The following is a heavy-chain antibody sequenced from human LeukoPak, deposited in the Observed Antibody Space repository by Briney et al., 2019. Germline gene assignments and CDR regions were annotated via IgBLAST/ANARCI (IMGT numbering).Heavy chain of an antibody. CDR1: GFTFSSYA. CDR3: AKVGSGGSPADYFDY. V-gene: IGHV3-23*01. CDR2: VSGSGGST. D-gene: IGHD3-10*01. J-gene: IGHJ4*02. Sequence: GSLRLSCAASGFTFSSYAMSWVRQVPGKGLEWVSGVSGSGGSTYYADSVKGRFTISRDNSKNTLYLQMNSLRAEDTAVYYCAKVGSGGSPADYFDYWGQGNLVTVSS.